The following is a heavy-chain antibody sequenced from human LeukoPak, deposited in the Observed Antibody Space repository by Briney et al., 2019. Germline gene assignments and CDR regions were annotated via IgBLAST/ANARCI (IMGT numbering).Heavy chain of an antibody. V-gene: IGHV4-39*02. Sequence: ASETLSLTCTVSGGSISSSSYYWGWIRQTPGKGLEWIGSIYYSGSTFYSPSLKSRVTISVDTSKNQFSLKLSSVTAADTAVYYCAREKWYYYYYYMDVWGKGTTVTVPS. CDR2: IYYSGST. CDR1: GGSISSSSYY. D-gene: IGHD2-8*01. CDR3: AREKWYYYYYYMDV. J-gene: IGHJ6*03.